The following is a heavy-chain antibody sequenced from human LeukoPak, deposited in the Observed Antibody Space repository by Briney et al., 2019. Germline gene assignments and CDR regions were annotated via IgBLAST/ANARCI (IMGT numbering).Heavy chain of an antibody. Sequence: PSETLSLTCTVSGGSISSSSYYWGWIRQPPGKGLEWIGSIYYSGSTYYNPSLKSRATISVDTSKNQFSLKLSSVTAADTAVYYCARQAYDFWSGYYTGWFDPWGQGTLVTVSS. J-gene: IGHJ5*02. CDR3: ARQAYDFWSGYYTGWFDP. D-gene: IGHD3-3*01. V-gene: IGHV4-39*01. CDR1: GGSISSSSYY. CDR2: IYYSGST.